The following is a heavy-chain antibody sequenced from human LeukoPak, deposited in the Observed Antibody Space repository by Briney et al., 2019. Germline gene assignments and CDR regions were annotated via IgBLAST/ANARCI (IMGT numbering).Heavy chain of an antibody. CDR2: ISGGGDGA. D-gene: IGHD3-10*01. V-gene: IGHV3-23*01. CDR3: TTSWPKVREGDQ. Sequence: ETLSLTCTVSGGSISSSSYYWGWVRQAPGKGLEWLSEISGGGDGAYHADSVKGRFTISRDNSKNTLYLQMNSLRAEDTAVYYCTTSWPKVREGDQWGQGTLVTVSS. J-gene: IGHJ4*02. CDR1: GGSISSSSYY.